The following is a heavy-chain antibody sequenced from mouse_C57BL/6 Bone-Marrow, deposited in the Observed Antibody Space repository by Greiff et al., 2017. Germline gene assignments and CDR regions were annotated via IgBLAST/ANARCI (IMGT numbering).Heavy chain of an antibody. Sequence: QVQLQQPGAELVKPGASVKLSCKASGYTFTSYWMHWVKQRPGQGLEWIGMIHPNSGSTNYNEKFKSKATLTVDKSSSTAYMQLSSLTSEDSAVYYCAEGAYYSNPYYAMDYWGQGTSVTVSS. D-gene: IGHD2-5*01. V-gene: IGHV1-64*01. J-gene: IGHJ4*01. CDR2: IHPNSGST. CDR1: GYTFTSYW. CDR3: AEGAYYSNPYYAMDY.